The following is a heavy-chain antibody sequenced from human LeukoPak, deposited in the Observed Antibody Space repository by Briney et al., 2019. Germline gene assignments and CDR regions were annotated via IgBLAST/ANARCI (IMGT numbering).Heavy chain of an antibody. Sequence: GGSLRLSCAASGFTFSSYGMHWVRQAPGKGLEWVAVIAFDGRNKFYADSVTGRFTISRDNFKNTLYLQMNNLRAEDAAIYYCAKAYAFVGANYFDYWGQGTLVTVSS. V-gene: IGHV3-30*18. CDR2: IAFDGRNK. CDR1: GFTFSSYG. J-gene: IGHJ4*02. CDR3: AKAYAFVGANYFDY. D-gene: IGHD1-26*01.